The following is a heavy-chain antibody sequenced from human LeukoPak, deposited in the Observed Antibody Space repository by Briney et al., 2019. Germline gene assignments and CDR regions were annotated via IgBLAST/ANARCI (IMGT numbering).Heavy chain of an antibody. J-gene: IGHJ4*02. CDR1: GGTFSSYA. CDR3: ARGRGGHDSSSDKFDY. D-gene: IGHD5-12*01. CDR2: IIPIFGTA. Sequence: SVKVSCKASGGTFSSYAISWVRQAPGQGLEWMGGIIPIFGTANYAQKFQGRVTITADESTSTAYMELSSLRSEDTAVYYCARGRGGHDSSSDKFDYWGQGTLVTVSS. V-gene: IGHV1-69*13.